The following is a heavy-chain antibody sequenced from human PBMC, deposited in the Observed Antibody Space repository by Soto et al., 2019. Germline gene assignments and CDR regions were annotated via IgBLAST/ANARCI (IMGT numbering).Heavy chain of an antibody. D-gene: IGHD5-18*01. CDR2: ISSSGSTI. CDR1: GFTFSSYE. J-gene: IGHJ6*02. CDR3: ASAKDTAMARSYYYYYYGMDV. Sequence: EVQLVESGGGLVQPGGSLRLSCAASGFTFSSYEMNWVRQAPGKGLEWVSYISSSGSTIYYADSVKGRFTISRDNAKNSLYLQMNSLRAEDTAVYYCASAKDTAMARSYYYYYYGMDVWGQGTTVTVSS. V-gene: IGHV3-48*03.